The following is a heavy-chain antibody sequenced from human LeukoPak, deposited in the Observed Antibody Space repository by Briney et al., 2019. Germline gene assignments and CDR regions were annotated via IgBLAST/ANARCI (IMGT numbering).Heavy chain of an antibody. Sequence: SETLSLTCAVYGGSFSGYYWSWIRQPPGKGLEWIGEINHSGSTNHNPSLKSRVTISVDTSKNQFSLKLSSVTAADTAVYYCAGYCSGGSCFDYWGQGTLVTVSS. D-gene: IGHD2-15*01. J-gene: IGHJ4*02. CDR1: GGSFSGYY. CDR2: INHSGST. V-gene: IGHV4-34*01. CDR3: AGYCSGGSCFDY.